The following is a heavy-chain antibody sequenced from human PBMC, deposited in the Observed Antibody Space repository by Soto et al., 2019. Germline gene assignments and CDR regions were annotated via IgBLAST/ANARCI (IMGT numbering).Heavy chain of an antibody. Sequence: QVQLVQSGAEVKKPGSSVKVSCKASGGTFSSYAISWVRQAPGQGLEWMGGIIPIFGTANYAQKFQGRVTNTAYESTSTAYMELSSLRAEDTAVYYSAREKSELYYYYGMDVWGQGTTVTVSS. D-gene: IGHD1-7*01. CDR1: GGTFSSYA. CDR2: IIPIFGTA. V-gene: IGHV1-69*01. J-gene: IGHJ6*02. CDR3: AREKSELYYYYGMDV.